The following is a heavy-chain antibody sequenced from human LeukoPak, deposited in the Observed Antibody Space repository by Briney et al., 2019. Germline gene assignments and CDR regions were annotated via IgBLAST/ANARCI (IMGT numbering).Heavy chain of an antibody. CDR1: GFTFSDYW. D-gene: IGHD4-17*01. Sequence: GGSLRLSCAASGFTFSDYWMSWVRQAPGKGLEWVSDIKEDGSEKYYVDSVKGRFTISRDNAKNSLYLQMNSLRAEDTAVYYCARARYGDYCFDYWGQGTLVTVSS. CDR3: ARARYGDYCFDY. J-gene: IGHJ4*02. CDR2: IKEDGSEK. V-gene: IGHV3-7*02.